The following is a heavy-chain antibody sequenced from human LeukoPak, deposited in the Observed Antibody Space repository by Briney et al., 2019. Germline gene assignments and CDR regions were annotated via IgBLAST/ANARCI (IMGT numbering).Heavy chain of an antibody. D-gene: IGHD5-18*01. J-gene: IGHJ6*02. V-gene: IGHV3-21*01. CDR2: ISSSSSYI. CDR1: GFTFSFYN. Sequence: GSLRLSCAASGFTFSFYNMNWVRQAPGKGLEWVSSISSSSSYIYYAGSVKGRFTISRDNAKSSLYLQMNSLRAEDTAVYYCARDLPRGYSPYYYYGVDVWGQGTTVTVSS. CDR3: ARDLPRGYSPYYYYGVDV.